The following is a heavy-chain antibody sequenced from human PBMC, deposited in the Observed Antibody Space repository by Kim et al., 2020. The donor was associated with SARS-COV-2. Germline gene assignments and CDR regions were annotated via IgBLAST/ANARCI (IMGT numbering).Heavy chain of an antibody. V-gene: IGHV4-4*02. Sequence: SETLSLTCAVSGGSISSSNWWRWVRQPPGKGLEWIGEIYHSGSTNYNPSLKSRVTISVDKSKNQYSLKLRSVTAADTAVYYCARVRCSSTSCRHYYYYYGMDVWGQGTTVTVSS. CDR2: IYHSGST. J-gene: IGHJ6*02. CDR1: GGSISSSNW. CDR3: ARVRCSSTSCRHYYYYYGMDV. D-gene: IGHD2-2*01.